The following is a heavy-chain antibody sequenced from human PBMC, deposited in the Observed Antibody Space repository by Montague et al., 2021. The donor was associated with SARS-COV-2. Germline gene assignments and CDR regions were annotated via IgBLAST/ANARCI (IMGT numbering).Heavy chain of an antibody. CDR3: ARHGDRAEGRLSWFDP. D-gene: IGHD3-3*01. V-gene: IGHV4-61*08. J-gene: IGHJ5*02. Sequence: SETRSLTCTVSGDSVSSGAYYWSWIRQPPGKGLEWIAYIYYSGNTYTKYNPSLESRVTIPVDTSKNQLSLKLSSATAADTAVYYCARHGDRAEGRLSWFDPWGQGTLVTVSS. CDR1: GDSVSSGAYY. CDR2: IYYSGNTYT.